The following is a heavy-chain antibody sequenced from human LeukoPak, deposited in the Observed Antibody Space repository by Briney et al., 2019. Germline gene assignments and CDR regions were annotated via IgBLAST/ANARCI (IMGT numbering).Heavy chain of an antibody. CDR1: GYTFTSYG. J-gene: IGHJ6*03. D-gene: IGHD2-15*01. Sequence: PLASVKVSCRASGYTFTSYGISWVRQAPGQGLEWMGWISGYNANTIYAQKFQGRVTMTTDTSTRAAQMELRSLSSDDTAVYYCARVGGRSGNGCYSGVYHYYYMDVWGKGTTVTVSS. V-gene: IGHV1-18*01. CDR3: ARVGGRSGNGCYSGVYHYYYMDV. CDR2: ISGYNANT.